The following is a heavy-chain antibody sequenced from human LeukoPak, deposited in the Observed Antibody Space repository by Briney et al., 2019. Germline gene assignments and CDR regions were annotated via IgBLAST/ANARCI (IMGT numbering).Heavy chain of an antibody. CDR3: AREGSSSRFDP. V-gene: IGHV1-2*02. CDR1: GYTFTGYY. CDR2: INLNSGGT. J-gene: IGHJ5*02. D-gene: IGHD6-13*01. Sequence: ASVKVSCKASGYTFTGYYMHWVRQAPGQGLEWMGWINLNSGGTNYAQKFQGRVTMTRDTSISTAYMELSRLRSDDTAVYYCAREGSSSRFDPWGQGTLVTVSS.